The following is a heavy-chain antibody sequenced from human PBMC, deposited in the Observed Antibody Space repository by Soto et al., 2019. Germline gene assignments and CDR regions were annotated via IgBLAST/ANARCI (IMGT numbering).Heavy chain of an antibody. Sequence: SETLSLTCTVSGGSISSYYWSWIRQPPGKGLEWIGYIYYSGSTNYNPSLKSRVTISVDTSKNQFSLKLSSVTAADTAVYYCARVGRFLEWLYDYWGQGTLVTVSS. D-gene: IGHD3-3*01. CDR2: IYYSGST. CDR1: GGSISSYY. CDR3: ARVGRFLEWLYDY. V-gene: IGHV4-59*01. J-gene: IGHJ4*02.